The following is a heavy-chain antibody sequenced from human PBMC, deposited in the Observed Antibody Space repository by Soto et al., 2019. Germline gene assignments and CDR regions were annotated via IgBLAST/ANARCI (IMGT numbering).Heavy chain of an antibody. CDR1: GFTFSIYA. D-gene: IGHD3-10*01. CDR3: ARGSFLISGTVHRPYDY. CDR2: ISYDGTIT. Sequence: GGSLRLSCAASGFTFSIYAMHWVRQAPGKGLEYVSAISYDGTITYYADSVKGRFTISRDDSRNTLYLQMGSLRPEDMAVYYCARGSFLISGTVHRPYDYWGQGTLVTVSS. V-gene: IGHV3-64*02. J-gene: IGHJ4*02.